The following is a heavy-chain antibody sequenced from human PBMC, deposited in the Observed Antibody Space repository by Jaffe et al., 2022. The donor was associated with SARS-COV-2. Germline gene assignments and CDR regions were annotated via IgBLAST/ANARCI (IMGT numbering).Heavy chain of an antibody. CDR3: ATGALSLNTGLRLGELSL. J-gene: IGHJ4*02. V-gene: IGHV1-24*01. CDR1: GYTLTELS. CDR2: FDPEDGET. Sequence: QVQLVQSGAEVKKPGASVKVSCKVSGYTLTELSMHWVRQAPGKGLEWMGGFDPEDGETIYAQKFQGRVTMTEDTSTDTAYMELSSLRSEDTAVYYCATGALSLNTGLRLGELSLWGQGTLVTVSS. D-gene: IGHD3-16*02.